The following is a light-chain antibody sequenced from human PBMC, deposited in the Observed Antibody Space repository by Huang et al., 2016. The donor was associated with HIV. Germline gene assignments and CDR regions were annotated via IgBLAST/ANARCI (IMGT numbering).Light chain of an antibody. V-gene: IGKV1-5*03. J-gene: IGKJ2*01. Sequence: DIQMTQSPSTLSAAVGDRVTITCRASQSVTIWLAWFQQKPGKAPKLLIYKASTQESGVPSRFSGSGSGTEFTLTIDSLQPDDVATYYCQQYSRSATFGQGTKLEIK. CDR2: KAS. CDR3: QQYSRSAT. CDR1: QSVTIW.